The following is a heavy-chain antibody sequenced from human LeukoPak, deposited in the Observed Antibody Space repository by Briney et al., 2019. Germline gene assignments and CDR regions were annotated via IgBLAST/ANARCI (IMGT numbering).Heavy chain of an antibody. J-gene: IGHJ4*02. V-gene: IGHV3-9*01. CDR3: AKDLHSYLILNFDY. CDR1: GFTFDNYA. D-gene: IGHD2-21*01. CDR2: ISWNSGSI. Sequence: PGRSLRLSCATSGFTFDNYAMHWVRQAPGKGLEWVSGISWNSGSIGYADSVKGRFTISRDNAKNSLYLQMNSLRAEDTALYYCAKDLHSYLILNFDYWGQGTLVTVSS.